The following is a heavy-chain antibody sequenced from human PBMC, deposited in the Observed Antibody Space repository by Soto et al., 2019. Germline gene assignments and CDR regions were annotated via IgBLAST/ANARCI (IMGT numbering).Heavy chain of an antibody. D-gene: IGHD6-13*01. Sequence: EVQLVESGGGLVQPGRSLRLSCAASGFTFSSYAMSWVRQAPGKGLEWVSSISGSGGSTYFADSVKGRFTISRDNSKNTLYLQMNSLRVEDTAVYYCAKHLGYSSTYSMDVWGQGTTVTVSS. V-gene: IGHV3-23*04. CDR3: AKHLGYSSTYSMDV. CDR2: ISGSGGST. CDR1: GFTFSSYA. J-gene: IGHJ6*02.